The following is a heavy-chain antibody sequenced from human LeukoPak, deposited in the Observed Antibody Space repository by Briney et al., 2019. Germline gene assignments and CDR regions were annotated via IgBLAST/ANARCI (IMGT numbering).Heavy chain of an antibody. J-gene: IGHJ4*02. CDR1: GFTFDDYA. V-gene: IGHV3-9*01. CDR2: ISWNSGSI. CDR3: AKADIAAAGTLTTIDY. D-gene: IGHD6-13*01. Sequence: GRSLRLSCAASGFTFDDYAMHWVRHAPGKGLEWVSGISWNSGSIGYADSVKGRFTISRDNAKNSLYLQMNSLRAEDTALYYCAKADIAAAGTLTTIDYWGQGTLVTVSS.